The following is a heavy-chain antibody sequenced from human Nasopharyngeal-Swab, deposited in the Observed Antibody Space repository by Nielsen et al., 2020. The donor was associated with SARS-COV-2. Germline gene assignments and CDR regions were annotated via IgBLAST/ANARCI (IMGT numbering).Heavy chain of an antibody. CDR3: AKRRSNDNYGMDV. Sequence: GGSLRLSCAASGFTFSSYAMRWVRQAPGKGLEWVSGISGSGDTTKYADSVKGRFTISRDNDENTLYLQMNSLRAEDTAVYYCAKRRSNDNYGMDVWGQGTTVTVSS. CDR1: GFTFSSYA. J-gene: IGHJ6*02. V-gene: IGHV3-23*01. D-gene: IGHD2-8*01. CDR2: ISGSGDTT.